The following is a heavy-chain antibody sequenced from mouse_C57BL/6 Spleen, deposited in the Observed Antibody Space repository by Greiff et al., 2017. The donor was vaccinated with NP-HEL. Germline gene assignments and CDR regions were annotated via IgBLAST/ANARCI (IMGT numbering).Heavy chain of an antibody. CDR1: GYTFTDYY. CDR2: INPNNGGT. J-gene: IGHJ4*01. D-gene: IGHD2-2*01. CDR3: ARFGYDRHYYAMDY. V-gene: IGHV1-26*01. Sequence: EVQLQQSGPELVKPGASVKISCKASGYTFTDYYMNWVKQSHGKSLEWIGDINPNNGGTSYNQKFKGKATLTVDKSSSTAYMELRSLTSEDSAVYYCARFGYDRHYYAMDYWGQGTSVTVSS.